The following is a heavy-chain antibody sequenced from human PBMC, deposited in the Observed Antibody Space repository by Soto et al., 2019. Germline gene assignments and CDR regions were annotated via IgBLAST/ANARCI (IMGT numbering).Heavy chain of an antibody. Sequence: ASVKVSCKASGYTFTSYGISWVRQAPGQGLKWIGCISAYNGNTNYAQKLQGRVTMTTDSSTSTAYMELRSLRSDDTAVYYCARDRTIFGVVTLKQPYMDVWGKGTTVTVSS. J-gene: IGHJ6*03. D-gene: IGHD3-3*01. CDR3: ARDRTIFGVVTLKQPYMDV. V-gene: IGHV1-18*01. CDR2: ISAYNGNT. CDR1: GYTFTSYG.